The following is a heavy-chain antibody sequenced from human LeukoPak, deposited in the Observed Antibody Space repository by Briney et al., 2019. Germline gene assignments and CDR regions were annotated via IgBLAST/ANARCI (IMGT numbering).Heavy chain of an antibody. CDR2: INPKSGGT. V-gene: IGHV1-2*02. D-gene: IGHD5-24*01. J-gene: IGHJ2*01. CDR3: ARDTGDWYNSYWYFDL. CDR1: GYTFTGYY. Sequence: EASVKVSCKASGYTFTGYYIHWVRQAPGQGPEWMGWINPKSGGTNYVQKFQGRVTMTRDTSISTAYMELSWLRSDDTAVYYCARDTGDWYNSYWYFDLWGRGTLVTVSS.